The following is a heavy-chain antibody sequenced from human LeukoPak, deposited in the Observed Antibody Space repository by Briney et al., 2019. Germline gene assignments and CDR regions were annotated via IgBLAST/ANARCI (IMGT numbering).Heavy chain of an antibody. CDR2: ISGSGGST. D-gene: IGHD5-12*01. J-gene: IGHJ6*03. CDR3: ARDSNGGYDTNYYMDV. CDR1: GFTFSSYA. V-gene: IGHV3-23*01. Sequence: GGSLRLSCAASGFTFSSYAMSWVRQAPGKGLEWVSAISGSGGSTYYADSVKGRFTISRDNAKNSLYLQMSSLRAEDTAVYYCARDSNGGYDTNYYMDVWGKGTTVTVSS.